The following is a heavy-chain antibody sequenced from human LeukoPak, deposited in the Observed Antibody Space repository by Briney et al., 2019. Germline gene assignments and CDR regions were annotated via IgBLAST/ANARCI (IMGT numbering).Heavy chain of an antibody. CDR1: GYTFTGYY. CDR3: ARVELTTGPRYFDS. J-gene: IGHJ4*02. V-gene: IGHV1-2*06. D-gene: IGHD3-22*01. Sequence: ASVKVSYKASGYTFTGYYIHWVRQAPGQGLECMGRINPNSDGTDYAQRFQGRVTLTRDTSISTAYMDLSRLTSDDTAVYFCARVELTTGPRYFDSWGQGTLVTVSS. CDR2: INPNSDGT.